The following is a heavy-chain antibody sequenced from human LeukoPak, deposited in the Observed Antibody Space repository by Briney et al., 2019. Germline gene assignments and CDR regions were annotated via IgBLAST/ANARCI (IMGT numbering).Heavy chain of an antibody. CDR3: AREDTEMVRGVNDY. V-gene: IGHV1-2*02. CDR2: INPNSGGT. CDR1: GYTFTGYY. D-gene: IGHD3-10*01. J-gene: IGHJ4*02. Sequence: ASVKVSCKASGYTFTGYYMHWVRQAPGQGLEWMGWINPNSGGTNYAQKFQGRVTMTRDTSISTAYMELSRLRSDDTAVYYCAREDTEMVRGVNDYWGQGTLVTVSS.